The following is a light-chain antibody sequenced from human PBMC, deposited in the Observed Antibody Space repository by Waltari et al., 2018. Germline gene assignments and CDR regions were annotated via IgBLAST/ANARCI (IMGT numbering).Light chain of an antibody. CDR3: SSYTRSSTWV. CDR1: SSDVGGYNY. V-gene: IGLV2-14*01. Sequence: QSALTQPASVSGSPGQSITISCTGTSSDVGGYNYVSWYQQHPGKAPKLMIYAVSNRPSAVSDRVSGSKSGNTASLTISGLQAEDEADYYCSSYTRSSTWVFGGGTKLTVL. CDR2: AVS. J-gene: IGLJ3*02.